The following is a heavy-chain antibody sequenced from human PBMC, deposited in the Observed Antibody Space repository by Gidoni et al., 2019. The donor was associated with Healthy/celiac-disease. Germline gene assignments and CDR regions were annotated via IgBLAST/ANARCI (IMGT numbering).Heavy chain of an antibody. CDR1: GFTFSGSA. J-gene: IGHJ4*02. CDR2: IRSKANSYAT. V-gene: IGHV3-73*01. D-gene: IGHD1-26*01. CDR3: TRPKAYSGSYNQDFDY. Sequence: EVQLVASGGGLVQPGGSLKRSCAASGFTFSGSAMHWVRQASGKGLEWVGRIRSKANSYATAYAASVKGRFTISRDDSKNTAYLQMNSLKTEDTAVYYCTRPKAYSGSYNQDFDYWGQGTLVTVSS.